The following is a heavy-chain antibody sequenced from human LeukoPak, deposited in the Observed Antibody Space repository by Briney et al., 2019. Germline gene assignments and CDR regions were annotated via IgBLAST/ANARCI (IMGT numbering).Heavy chain of an antibody. CDR1: GGSISSSSYY. Sequence: PSGTLSLTCTVSGGSISSSSYYWGWIRQPPGKGLEWIGSMYHSGSTYYNPSLKSRVTISVDTSKNHFSLKLSSVTAADTAVYYCARRYYYVSGSYYNHFDPWGQGTLVTVSS. CDR3: ARRYYYVSGSYYNHFDP. V-gene: IGHV4-39*02. J-gene: IGHJ5*02. CDR2: MYHSGST. D-gene: IGHD3-10*01.